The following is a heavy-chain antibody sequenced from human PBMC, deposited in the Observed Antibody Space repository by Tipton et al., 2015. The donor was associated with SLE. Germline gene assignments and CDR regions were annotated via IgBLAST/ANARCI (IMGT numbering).Heavy chain of an antibody. CDR2: IYHSGST. Sequence: TLSLTCTVSGYSISSGYYWGWIRQPPGKGLEWIGSIYHSGSTYYNPSLKSRVTISVDTSKNQFSLKLSSVTAADTAVYYCARDCKIFGVVIGYYYYMDVWGKGTTVTVSS. CDR3: ARDCKIFGVVIGYYYYMDV. CDR1: GYSISSGYY. V-gene: IGHV4-38-2*02. D-gene: IGHD3-3*01. J-gene: IGHJ6*03.